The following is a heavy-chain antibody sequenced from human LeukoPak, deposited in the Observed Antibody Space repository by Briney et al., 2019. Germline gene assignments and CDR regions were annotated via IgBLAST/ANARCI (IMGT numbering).Heavy chain of an antibody. CDR2: IYYSGST. CDR3: ARLDYYDSSGYYDY. D-gene: IGHD3-22*01. CDR1: GGSISSSSYY. J-gene: IGHJ4*02. V-gene: IGHV4-39*01. Sequence: SETLSLTCTVSGGSISSSSYYWGWIRQPPGKGLEWIGSIYYSGSTYYNPSLKSRVTISVDTSKNQFSLKPSSVTAADTAVYYCARLDYYDSSGYYDYWGQGTLVTVSS.